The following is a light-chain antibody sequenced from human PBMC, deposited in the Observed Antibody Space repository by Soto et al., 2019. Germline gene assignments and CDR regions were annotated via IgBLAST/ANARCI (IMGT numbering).Light chain of an antibody. CDR3: SSYTSTSTLYV. V-gene: IGLV2-14*01. CDR1: SSDIGAYNY. CDR2: EVT. Sequence: QSALTRPASVSGSPGQSITISCIGTSSDIGAYNYVSWYQQHPGKVPKLMIYEVTNRPSGLSNRFSGSKSGNTASLTISGLQTEDEADYFCSSYTSTSTLYVFGTGTKVTVL. J-gene: IGLJ1*01.